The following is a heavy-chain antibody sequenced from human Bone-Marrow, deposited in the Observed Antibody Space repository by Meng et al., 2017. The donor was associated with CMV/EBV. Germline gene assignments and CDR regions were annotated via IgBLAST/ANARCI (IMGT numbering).Heavy chain of an antibody. J-gene: IGHJ6*02. Sequence: SETLSLTCTVSGGSISSSSYYWGWIRQPPGKGLEWIGSIYYSGSTYYNPSLKSRVTISVDTSKNQFSLKLSSVTAADTAVYYCASTQVGATGGYYYYYGMDVWGQGNTVTVSS. D-gene: IGHD1-26*01. CDR3: ASTQVGATGGYYYYYGMDV. V-gene: IGHV4-39*07. CDR2: IYYSGST. CDR1: GGSISSSSYY.